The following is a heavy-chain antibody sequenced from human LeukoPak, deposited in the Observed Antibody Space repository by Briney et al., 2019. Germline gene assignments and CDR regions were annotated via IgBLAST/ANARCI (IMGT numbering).Heavy chain of an antibody. D-gene: IGHD3-9*01. V-gene: IGHV3-23*01. CDR2: ITGSGDTT. Sequence: GGSLRLSCAASGLIFRNYAMSWVRQAPGKGLEWVSAITGSGDTTYYADSVKGRFTVSRDNSKNTLYVEMNTLRAEDTAVYYCAKWGDYDILTGYYVSDFWGQGTLVTVSS. CDR1: GLIFRNYA. CDR3: AKWGDYDILTGYYVSDF. J-gene: IGHJ4*02.